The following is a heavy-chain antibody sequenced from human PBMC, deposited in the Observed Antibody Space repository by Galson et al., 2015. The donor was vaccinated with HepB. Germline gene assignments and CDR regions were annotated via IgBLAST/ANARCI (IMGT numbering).Heavy chain of an antibody. D-gene: IGHD1-14*01. J-gene: IGHJ3*02. CDR2: ISAYNGNT. CDR1: GYTFTTYG. CDR3: ARGTQLLRNHDAFDI. Sequence: SVKVSCKASGYTFTTYGISWVRQAPGQGLEWMGWISAYNGNTNYAQKLQGRVTMTTDTSTSTAYMELRSLRSDDTAVYYCARGTQLLRNHDAFDIWGQGTMVTISS. V-gene: IGHV1-18*01.